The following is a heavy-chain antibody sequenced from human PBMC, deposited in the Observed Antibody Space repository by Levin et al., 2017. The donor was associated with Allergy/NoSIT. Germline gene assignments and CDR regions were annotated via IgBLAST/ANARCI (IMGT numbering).Heavy chain of an antibody. Sequence: ESGPTVKPTQTLTLTCTFSGFSLTTSGMCVSWIRQPPGNALEWLARIDWDDDKYYSTSLKTRLTISRDTSKNQVVLTMTSMDPVDTATYYCARATNHYYGRGFDYWGQGTPVTVSS. CDR1: GFSLTTSGMC. J-gene: IGHJ4*02. D-gene: IGHD3-10*01. CDR2: IDWDDDK. CDR3: ARATNHYYGRGFDY. V-gene: IGHV2-70*11.